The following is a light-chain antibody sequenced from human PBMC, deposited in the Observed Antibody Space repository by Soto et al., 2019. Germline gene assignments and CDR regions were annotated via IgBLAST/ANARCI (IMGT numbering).Light chain of an antibody. CDR1: QNVTSRY. V-gene: IGKV3-20*01. Sequence: EIVLTQSPGTLSLSPGERATLSCRASQNVTSRYLAWYQQKPGQAPRLLIFGAFSRATGIPDRFSGSESGTDFTLTISRLEPEDFAVYYCQHYGTSHTFGQGTKLE. CDR2: GAF. CDR3: QHYGTSHT. J-gene: IGKJ2*01.